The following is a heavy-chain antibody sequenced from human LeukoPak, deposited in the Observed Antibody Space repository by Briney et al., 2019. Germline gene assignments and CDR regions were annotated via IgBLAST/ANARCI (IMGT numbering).Heavy chain of an antibody. CDR2: IYTSGTT. Sequence: SQTLSLTCTVSGGSISSDNYYWSWIRQPAGKGLEWIGRIYTSGTTNHNPSLKSRVTISLDASKNQFSLNLSSVTAADTAVYYCARQRGYYGSGSIDPWGQGTLVTVSS. CDR3: ARQRGYYGSGSIDP. V-gene: IGHV4-61*02. J-gene: IGHJ5*02. D-gene: IGHD3-10*01. CDR1: GGSISSDNYY.